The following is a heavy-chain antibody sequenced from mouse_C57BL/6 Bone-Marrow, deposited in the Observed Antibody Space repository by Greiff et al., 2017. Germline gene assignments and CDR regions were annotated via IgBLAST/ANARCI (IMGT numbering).Heavy chain of an antibody. CDR3: ARLALYFDY. J-gene: IGHJ2*01. V-gene: IGHV1-81*01. CDR2: IYPRSGNT. Sequence: VMLVESGAELARPGASVKLSCKASGYTFTSYGISWVKQRTGQGLEWIGEIYPRSGNTYYNEKFKGKATLAADKSSSTAYMELRSLTSEDSAVYFCARLALYFDYWGQGTTLTVSS. CDR1: GYTFTSYG.